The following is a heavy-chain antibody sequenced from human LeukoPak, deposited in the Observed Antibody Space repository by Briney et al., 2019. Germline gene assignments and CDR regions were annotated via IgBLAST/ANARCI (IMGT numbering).Heavy chain of an antibody. CDR2: IIPSGDSP. CDR3: ARDIGGSSWYYFDY. CDR1: GYTFTSHY. V-gene: IGHV1-46*01. D-gene: IGHD6-13*01. Sequence: GASVKVSCKASGYTFTSHYMHWLRQAPGQGLEWMGIIIPSGDSPTYAQKFQGRVTMTRDMSTSTVYMELSSLRSEDTAFYYCARDIGGSSWYYFDYWGQGTLVTVSS. J-gene: IGHJ4*02.